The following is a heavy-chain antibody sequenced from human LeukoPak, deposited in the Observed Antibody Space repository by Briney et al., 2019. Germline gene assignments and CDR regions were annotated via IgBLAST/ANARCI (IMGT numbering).Heavy chain of an antibody. D-gene: IGHD3-16*01. J-gene: IGHJ4*02. CDR2: INHSGST. CDR3: ASLGGRASYYFDY. V-gene: IGHV4-34*01. CDR1: GGSFSGYY. Sequence: PSETLSLNCAVYGGSFSGYYWSWLRQPPGKGLKWIGEINHSGSTNYNPSLKSRVTISVDTSKNQFSLKLSSVTAADTAVYYCASLGGRASYYFDYWGQGTLVTVSS.